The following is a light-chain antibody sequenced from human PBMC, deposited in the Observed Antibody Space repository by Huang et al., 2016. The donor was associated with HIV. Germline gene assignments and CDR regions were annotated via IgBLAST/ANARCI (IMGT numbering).Light chain of an antibody. CDR1: QDIRSY. J-gene: IGKJ2*01. Sequence: IQMTQSPASLSAYVGDRVTISCQANQDIRSYLNWYQQKPGKAPRLLIYGASNLQAEEPSRFSGNGSGTDVTITISSLQSEDIATYYCQQYDSLYTFGQGTRLEIK. CDR2: GAS. CDR3: QQYDSLYT. V-gene: IGKV1-33*01.